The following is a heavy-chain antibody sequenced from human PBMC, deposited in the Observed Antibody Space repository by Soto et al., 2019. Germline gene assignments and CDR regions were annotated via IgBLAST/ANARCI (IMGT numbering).Heavy chain of an antibody. CDR3: ARRSRNSEAFDI. Sequence: ASVKVSCKASGYTFTSYDINWVRQATGQGLEWMGWMNPNSGNTGYAQKFQGRVTMTRNTSISTAYMELSSLRSEDTAVYYCARRSRNSEAFDIWGQGTMVTVSS. CDR1: GYTFTSYD. V-gene: IGHV1-8*01. J-gene: IGHJ3*02. D-gene: IGHD4-4*01. CDR2: MNPNSGNT.